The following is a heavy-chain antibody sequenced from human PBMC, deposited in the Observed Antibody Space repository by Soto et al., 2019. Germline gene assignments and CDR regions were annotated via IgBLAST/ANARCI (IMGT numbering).Heavy chain of an antibody. CDR2: ISESSSST. J-gene: IGHJ5*01. V-gene: IGHV3-23*01. Sequence: EVQLLESGGGLVQPGGSLRLSCAASGLTFSRHAMAWVRQAPGKGLEWLSSISESSSSTYYADSVKGRFTISKDNSKNRLYLQMNSLRDEDTAVYYCSKKPNGFDSWGQGTLVTVSS. CDR1: GLTFSRHA. CDR3: SKKPNGFDS.